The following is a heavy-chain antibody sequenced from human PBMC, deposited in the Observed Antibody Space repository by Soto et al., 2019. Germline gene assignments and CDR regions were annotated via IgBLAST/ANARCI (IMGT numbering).Heavy chain of an antibody. Sequence: VQLLESGGGLVQPGGSLRLSCAVSGLTFSSYAMSWVRQGPGKGLEWVAVISYDGSNKYYADSVKGRFTISRDNSKNTLYLQMNSLRAEDTAVYYCARGYTIVVVPAAMNGDYYYGMDVWGQGTTVTVSS. CDR1: GLTFSSYA. V-gene: IGHV3-30-3*01. CDR3: ARGYTIVVVPAAMNGDYYYGMDV. J-gene: IGHJ6*02. D-gene: IGHD2-2*01. CDR2: ISYDGSNK.